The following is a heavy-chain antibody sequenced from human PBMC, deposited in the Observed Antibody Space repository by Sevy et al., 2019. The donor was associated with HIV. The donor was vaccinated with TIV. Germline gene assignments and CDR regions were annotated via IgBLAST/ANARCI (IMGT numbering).Heavy chain of an antibody. Sequence: GESLKISCGVSGFTFSSYAMSWVRQAPGKGLEWVSGISGSGGSTYYADSVKGRFTISGDNSKNTLYLQMTSLRAEDTAVYYCAKEGFGYNYDSSGNLDYWGQGTLVTVS. CDR1: GFTFSSYA. J-gene: IGHJ4*02. V-gene: IGHV3-23*01. CDR3: AKEGFGYNYDSSGNLDY. CDR2: ISGSGGST. D-gene: IGHD3-22*01.